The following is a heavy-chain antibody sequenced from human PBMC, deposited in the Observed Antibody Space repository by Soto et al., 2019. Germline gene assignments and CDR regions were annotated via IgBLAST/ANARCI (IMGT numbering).Heavy chain of an antibody. CDR3: ASYSGSYFPVGHDR. D-gene: IGHD1-26*01. V-gene: IGHV3-7*01. J-gene: IGHJ5*02. CDR2: IKQDGTEI. CDR1: GFTFSSYW. Sequence: PGGSLRLSCVASGFTFSSYWMSWVRQAPGGGLEWVANIKQDGTEIHNVASVKGRFTIFRDNAKKSLYLQMNSLRAEDTAVYFCASYSGSYFPVGHDRWGQGTLVTVSS.